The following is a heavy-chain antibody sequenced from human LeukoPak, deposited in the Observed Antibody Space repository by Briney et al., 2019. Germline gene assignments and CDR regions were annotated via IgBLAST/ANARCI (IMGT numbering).Heavy chain of an antibody. D-gene: IGHD3-3*01. V-gene: IGHV3-66*01. Sequence: GGSLRLSCAASGFTVSSNYMSWVRQAPGKGLEWVSVIYSGGSTYYADSVKGRFTISRDNSKNTLYLQMNSLRAEDTAVYYCARGLAEYDFWSGYRSSFWAFDLWGQGTMVTVSS. CDR1: GFTVSSNY. J-gene: IGHJ3*01. CDR2: IYSGGST. CDR3: ARGLAEYDFWSGYRSSFWAFDL.